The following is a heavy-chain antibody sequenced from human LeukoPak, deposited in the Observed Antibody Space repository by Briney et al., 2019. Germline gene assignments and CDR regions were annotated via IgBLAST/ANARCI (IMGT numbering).Heavy chain of an antibody. J-gene: IGHJ4*02. D-gene: IGHD2-15*01. CDR2: IYYSGIT. CDR1: GGSIISSTYY. CDR3: TRVSRSERRLPYYFDN. Sequence: PSETLSLTCTVSGGSIISSTYYWGWIRQPPGKGLEWIGTIYYSGITYYSPSLKSRVIISVDTSKNQFPLKLSSVTAADTAVYYCTRVSRSERRLPYYFDNWGQGTLVTVSS. V-gene: IGHV4-39*06.